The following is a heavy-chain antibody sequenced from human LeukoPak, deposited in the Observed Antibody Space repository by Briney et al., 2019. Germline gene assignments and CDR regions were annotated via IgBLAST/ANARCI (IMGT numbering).Heavy chain of an antibody. CDR3: AGSIAVAGTSDY. V-gene: IGHV4-59*05. Sequence: SETLSLTCTVSGGSISSYYWSWIRQPPGKGLEWIGSIYYSGSTYYNPSLKSRVTISVDTSKNQFSLKLSSVTAADTAVYYCAGSIAVAGTSDYWGQGTLVTVSS. J-gene: IGHJ4*02. D-gene: IGHD6-19*01. CDR1: GGSISSYY. CDR2: IYYSGST.